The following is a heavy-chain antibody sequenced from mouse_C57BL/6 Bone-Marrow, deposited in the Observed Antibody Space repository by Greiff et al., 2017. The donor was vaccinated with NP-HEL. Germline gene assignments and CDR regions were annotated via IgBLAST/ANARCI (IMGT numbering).Heavy chain of an antibody. J-gene: IGHJ4*01. V-gene: IGHV5-12*01. CDR3: APYRGAMDY. CDR1: GFTFSDYY. CDR2: ISNGGGST. D-gene: IGHD2-14*01. Sequence: EVQRVESGGGLVQPGGSLKLSCAASGFTFSDYYMYWVRQTPEKRLEWVAYISNGGGSTYYPDTVKGRFTISRDNAKNTLYLQMSRLKSEDTAMYYCAPYRGAMDYWGQGTSVTVSS.